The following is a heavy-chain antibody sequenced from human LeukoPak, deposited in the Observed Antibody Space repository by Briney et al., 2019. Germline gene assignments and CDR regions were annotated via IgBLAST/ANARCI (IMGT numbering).Heavy chain of an antibody. V-gene: IGHV4-59*01. CDR2: IYYSGST. CDR3: ARDTYGDSLFDY. Sequence: PSETLSLTCTVSGGSISSYYWSWLRQPPGKGLEWIGYIYYSGSTNYNPSLKSRVTISVDTSKNQFSLKLSSVTAADTAVYYCARDTYGDSLFDYWGQGTLVTVSS. CDR1: GGSISSYY. J-gene: IGHJ4*02. D-gene: IGHD4-17*01.